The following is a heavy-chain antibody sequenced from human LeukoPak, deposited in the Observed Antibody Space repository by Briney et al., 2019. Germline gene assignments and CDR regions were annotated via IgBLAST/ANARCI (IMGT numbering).Heavy chain of an antibody. CDR2: INYSGGHT. D-gene: IGHD4-11*01. CDR1: GFTFNRNA. CDR3: AKDDSMTLDHFDT. J-gene: IGHJ4*02. V-gene: IGHV3-23*01. Sequence: GGSQTLSCAVSGFTFNRNAMSWVRQAPGKGLEWVSGINYSGGHTYYADSVKGRFTISRDNSKNTLSLQMNSLRAEDTAVYYCAKDDSMTLDHFDTWGQGTLVTVSS.